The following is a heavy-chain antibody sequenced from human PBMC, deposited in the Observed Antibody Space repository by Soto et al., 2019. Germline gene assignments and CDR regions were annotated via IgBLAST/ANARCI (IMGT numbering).Heavy chain of an antibody. Sequence: SVKVSCKASGGTFSSYAISWVRQAPGQGLEWMGGIIPIFGTANYAQKFQGRVTITADKSTSTVYMELSSLRSEYTAVYYCARGEYSSGWYLLVEEDVGHCDYWGQG. J-gene: IGHJ4*02. CDR1: GGTFSSYA. CDR2: IIPIFGTA. D-gene: IGHD6-19*01. V-gene: IGHV1-69*06. CDR3: ARGEYSSGWYLLVEEDVGHCDY.